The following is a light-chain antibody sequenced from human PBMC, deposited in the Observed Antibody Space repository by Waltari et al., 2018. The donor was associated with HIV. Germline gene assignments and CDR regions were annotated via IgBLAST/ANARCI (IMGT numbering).Light chain of an antibody. CDR3: QQYGSSPLFT. J-gene: IGKJ3*01. Sequence: EIVLTQSPGTLSLSPGERATLSCSASQSVSSSYLAWYQQKPGQAPRLLIYGASSRATGIPDRFSGSGSGTDFTLTISRLEPKDFAVYYCQQYGSSPLFTFGPGTKVDIK. V-gene: IGKV3-20*01. CDR2: GAS. CDR1: QSVSSSY.